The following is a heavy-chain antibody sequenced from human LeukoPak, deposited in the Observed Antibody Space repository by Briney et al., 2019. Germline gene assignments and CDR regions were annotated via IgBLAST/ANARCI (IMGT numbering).Heavy chain of an antibody. CDR2: ISGSGGST. D-gene: IGHD2-2*01. CDR3: ARDVRMGPAAVTGGYYYGMDV. CDR1: GFTFSSYA. Sequence: SGGSLRLSCAASGFTFSSYAMRWVRQAPGKGLEWVSAISGSGGSTYYADSVKGRFTISRDNSKNTLYLQMNSLKTEDTAVYYCARDVRMGPAAVTGGYYYGMDVWGQGTTVTVSS. V-gene: IGHV3-23*01. J-gene: IGHJ6*02.